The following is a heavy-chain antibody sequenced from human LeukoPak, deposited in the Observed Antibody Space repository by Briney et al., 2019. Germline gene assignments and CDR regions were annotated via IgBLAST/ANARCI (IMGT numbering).Heavy chain of an antibody. CDR1: GFTFSDYY. V-gene: IGHV3-11*04. CDR3: ARVRGSYSVDY. J-gene: IGHJ4*02. CDR2: ISNTGSTT. Sequence: GGSLRLSCAASGFTFSDYYMSWIRQAPGKGLEWVSYISNTGSTTHYADSVKGRFTISRDNAKNSLHLQMNSLGAEDTAVYYCARVRGSYSVDYWGQGTLVTVSS. D-gene: IGHD1-26*01.